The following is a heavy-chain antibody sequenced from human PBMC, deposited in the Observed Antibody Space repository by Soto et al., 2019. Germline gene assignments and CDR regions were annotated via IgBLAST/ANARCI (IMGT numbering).Heavy chain of an antibody. V-gene: IGHV3-21*01. CDR2: ISSSSSYI. CDR1: GFTFSSYS. D-gene: IGHD6-6*01. Sequence: GGSLRLSCAASGFTFSSYSMNWVRQAPGKGLEWVSSISSSSSYIYYADSVRGRFTISRDNAKNSLYLQMNSLRAEDTAVYYCARVGIAARRRLDYWGQGTLVTVSS. CDR3: ARVGIAARRRLDY. J-gene: IGHJ4*02.